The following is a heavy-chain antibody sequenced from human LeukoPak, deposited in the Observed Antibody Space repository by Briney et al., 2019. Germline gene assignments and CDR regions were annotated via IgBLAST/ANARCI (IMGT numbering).Heavy chain of an antibody. CDR1: GGSISSYY. D-gene: IGHD4-11*01. Sequence: SETLSLSCTVSGGSISSYYLNWIRQPPGGGLEWIGFIHDSGSTNYNPSLKSRVTISVDTSKNQFSLKLRSVTAADTAVYYCARRRIGDSTITIYNWFDPWGHGNLFTVSS. J-gene: IGHJ5*02. CDR3: ARRRIGDSTITIYNWFDP. V-gene: IGHV4-59*08. CDR2: IHDSGST.